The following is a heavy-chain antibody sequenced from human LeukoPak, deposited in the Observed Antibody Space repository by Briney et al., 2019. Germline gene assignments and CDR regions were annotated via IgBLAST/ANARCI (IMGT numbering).Heavy chain of an antibody. D-gene: IGHD1-14*01. V-gene: IGHV3-23*01. J-gene: IGHJ4*02. CDR2: IRASVSGT. Sequence: GGSLRLSCAASGFTFSSYGLSWVRQAPGKGLEWVAAIRASVSGTYYADSVQGRFIISRDDSKNTLYLQMDRLRADDTAVYYCAKDLNNNGRGFDYWGQGTLVTVSS. CDR3: AKDLNNNGRGFDY. CDR1: GFTFSSYG.